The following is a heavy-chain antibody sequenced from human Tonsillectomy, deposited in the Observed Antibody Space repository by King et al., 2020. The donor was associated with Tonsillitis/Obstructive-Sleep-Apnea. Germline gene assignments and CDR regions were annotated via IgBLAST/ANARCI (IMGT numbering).Heavy chain of an antibody. Sequence: VQLQQWGAGLLKPSETLSLTCAVYGGSFSGYYWSWIRQPPGKGLEWIGEINHSGSTNYNPSLKSRVTISADTSKNQFSLRLSSVTAADTAVYYCAREEVRGDIVVVPPAIGNDYWGQGTLVTVSS. CDR3: AREEVRGDIVVVPPAIGNDY. V-gene: IGHV4-34*01. CDR1: GGSFSGYY. J-gene: IGHJ4*02. CDR2: INHSGST. D-gene: IGHD2-2*02.